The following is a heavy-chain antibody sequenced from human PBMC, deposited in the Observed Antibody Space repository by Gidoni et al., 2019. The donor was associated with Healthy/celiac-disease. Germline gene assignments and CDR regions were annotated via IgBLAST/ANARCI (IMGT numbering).Heavy chain of an antibody. J-gene: IGHJ4*02. CDR3: ARYPIVGGNYFDY. CDR2: IRTSTDYI. V-gene: IGHV3-21*01. CDR1: GFTFSSYN. D-gene: IGHD1-26*01. Sequence: VQLVESGVGLVQPGGSLSISCAASGFTFSSYNMNWVRQTPGKGLEWVSSIRTSTDYIYYADSVKGRFTISRDNAKNSLYLQMNSLRAEDTAVYYCARYPIVGGNYFDYWGQGTLVTVSS.